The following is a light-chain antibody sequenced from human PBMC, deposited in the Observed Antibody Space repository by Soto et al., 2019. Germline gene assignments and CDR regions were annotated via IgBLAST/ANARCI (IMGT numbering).Light chain of an antibody. J-gene: IGKJ1*01. CDR2: GAS. Sequence: DIGLAHTPGTLSSCPGERVTLSCRASQSVTSNYLAWYQQKPGQSPRLLIFGASIRDTGLPDRFSGSGSGTDFTLTISRLEPEDFAVYYCQQYGSSPWTVGQGTKVDIK. CDR3: QQYGSSPWT. CDR1: QSVTSNY. V-gene: IGKV3-20*01.